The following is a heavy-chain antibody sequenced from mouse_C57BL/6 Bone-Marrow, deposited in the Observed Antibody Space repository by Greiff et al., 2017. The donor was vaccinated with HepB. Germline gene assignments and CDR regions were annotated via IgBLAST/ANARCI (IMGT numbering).Heavy chain of an antibody. CDR1: GFNIKDDY. Sequence: VQLQQSGAELVRPGASVKLSCTASGFNIKDDYMHWVKQRPEQGLEWIGWIDPENGDTEYASKFQGKATITADTSSNTAYLRLSSLTSEDTAVYYCTTDSFYWYFDVWGTGTTVTVSS. J-gene: IGHJ1*03. CDR2: IDPENGDT. V-gene: IGHV14-4*01. CDR3: TTDSFYWYFDV.